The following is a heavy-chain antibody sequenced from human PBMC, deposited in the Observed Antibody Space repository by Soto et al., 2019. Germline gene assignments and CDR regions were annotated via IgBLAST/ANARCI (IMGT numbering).Heavy chain of an antibody. J-gene: IGHJ6*03. CDR1: GFTFSSYA. CDR2: INHSGST. CDR3: ARVPSTVTKLSYYYYYMDV. D-gene: IGHD4-17*01. Sequence: GSLRLSCAASGFTFSSYAMSWVRQAPGKGLEWIGEINHSGSTNYNPSLKSRVTISVDTSKNQFSLKLSSVTAADTAVYYCARVPSTVTKLSYYYYYMDVWGKGTTVTVSS. V-gene: IGHV4-34*01.